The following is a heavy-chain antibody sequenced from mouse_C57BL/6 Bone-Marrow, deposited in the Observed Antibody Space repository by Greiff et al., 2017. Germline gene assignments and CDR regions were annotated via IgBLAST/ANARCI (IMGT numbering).Heavy chain of an antibody. CDR2: IDPSDSET. D-gene: IGHD2-2*01. CDR1: GYTFTSYW. V-gene: IGHV1-52*01. Sequence: VQLQQPGAELVRPGSSVKLSCKASGYTFTSYWMHWVKQRPIQGLEWIGNIDPSDSETHYNQKFKDKATFTVDKSSSTAYMQLSSLTSEDSAVYYCARSIYGYDPYYFDYWGQGTTLTVSS. J-gene: IGHJ2*01. CDR3: ARSIYGYDPYYFDY.